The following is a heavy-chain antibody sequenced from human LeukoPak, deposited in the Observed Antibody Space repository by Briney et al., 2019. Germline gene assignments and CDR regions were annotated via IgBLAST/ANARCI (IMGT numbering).Heavy chain of an antibody. Sequence: GGSLRLSCAVSGITVSYKYMSCVRQAPGKGLECVSLIYGGGDTYYADSVKGRFTISRDNSKNTLYLQMNSLRAEDTAVYYCAVLTTGWRFQHWGQGTLVTVSS. J-gene: IGHJ1*01. D-gene: IGHD6-19*01. CDR2: IYGGGDT. CDR3: AVLTTGWRFQH. CDR1: GITVSYKY. V-gene: IGHV3-53*01.